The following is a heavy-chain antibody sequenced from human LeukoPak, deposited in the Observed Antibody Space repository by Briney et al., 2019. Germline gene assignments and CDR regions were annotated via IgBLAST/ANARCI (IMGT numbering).Heavy chain of an antibody. D-gene: IGHD6-19*01. CDR2: ISSSSSYI. CDR3: ARDSGRYYFDY. CDR1: GFTFSSYG. J-gene: IGHJ4*02. Sequence: GGSLRLSCAASGFTFSSYGMNWVRQAPGKGLEWVSSISSSSSYIYYADSVKGRFTISRDNAKNSLYLQMNSLRAEDTAVYYCARDSGRYYFDYWGQGTLVTVSS. V-gene: IGHV3-21*01.